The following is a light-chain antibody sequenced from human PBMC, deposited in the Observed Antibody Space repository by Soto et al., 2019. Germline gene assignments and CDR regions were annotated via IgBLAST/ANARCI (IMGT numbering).Light chain of an antibody. CDR1: QSISSY. V-gene: IGKV1-39*01. CDR2: AAS. J-gene: IGKJ5*01. CDR3: QQSYSTLIT. Sequence: QKTQSPSSLSASVGDRVTITCRASQSISSYLNWYQQKPGKAPKLLICAASSLQSGVPSRFSGSGSGTDFTLTISSLQPEDFATYYCQQSYSTLITFGQGTRLEIK.